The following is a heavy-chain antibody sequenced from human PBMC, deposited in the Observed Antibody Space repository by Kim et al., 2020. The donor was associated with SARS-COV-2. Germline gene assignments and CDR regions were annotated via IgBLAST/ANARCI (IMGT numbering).Heavy chain of an antibody. CDR1: GFTLSDYY. CDR3: VRVKDGGAFAS. J-gene: IGHJ4*02. CDR2: SRNRASSYTS. V-gene: IGHV3-72*01. D-gene: IGHD1-26*01. Sequence: GGSLRLSCAAFGFTLSDYYMDWVRQAPGKGLEWFGRSRNRASSYTSYFAASVQGRFSVSRDESKNSLYLQMNSLNPEDTALYYCVRVKDGGAFASWGRGT.